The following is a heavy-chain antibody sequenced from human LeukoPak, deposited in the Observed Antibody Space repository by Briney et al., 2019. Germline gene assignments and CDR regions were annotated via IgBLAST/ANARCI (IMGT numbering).Heavy chain of an antibody. V-gene: IGHV3-21*01. CDR1: GFTFSSYS. Sequence: GGSLRLSCAASGFTFSSYSMSWVRQAPGKELEWVSSISPSSSYIYYGDSVKGRFTISRDNAKNSLYLQMNSLRAEDTAVYYCTRDPYGDYASDYWGQGTLVTVSS. D-gene: IGHD4-17*01. J-gene: IGHJ4*02. CDR3: TRDPYGDYASDY. CDR2: ISPSSSYI.